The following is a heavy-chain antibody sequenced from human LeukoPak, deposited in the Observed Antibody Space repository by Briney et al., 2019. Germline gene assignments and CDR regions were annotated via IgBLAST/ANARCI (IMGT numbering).Heavy chain of an antibody. V-gene: IGHV4-34*01. CDR3: ARGVRRTMVRGVIITRWFDP. CDR2: INHSGST. Sequence: PSEPLSLTCALYGGSFSGYYWSWIRQPPGKGLEWIGEINHSGSTNHNPSLKSRVTISVDASKNQFSLKLSSVTAADTAVYYCARGVRRTMVRGVIITRWFDPWGQGTLVTVSS. CDR1: GGSFSGYY. D-gene: IGHD3-10*01. J-gene: IGHJ5*02.